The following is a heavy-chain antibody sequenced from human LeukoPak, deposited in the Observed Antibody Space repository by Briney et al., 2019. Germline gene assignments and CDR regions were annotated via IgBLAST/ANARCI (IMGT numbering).Heavy chain of an antibody. Sequence: GGSLRLSCAASGFTFSDHYMDWVRQAPGKGLEWVGRTRNKANSYTTEYAASVKGRFTILRDDSKNSLYLQMNSLKTEDTAVYYCALTSRADYFDYWGQGTLVTVSS. J-gene: IGHJ4*02. CDR2: TRNKANSYTT. CDR3: ALTSRADYFDY. D-gene: IGHD3-9*01. V-gene: IGHV3-72*01. CDR1: GFTFSDHY.